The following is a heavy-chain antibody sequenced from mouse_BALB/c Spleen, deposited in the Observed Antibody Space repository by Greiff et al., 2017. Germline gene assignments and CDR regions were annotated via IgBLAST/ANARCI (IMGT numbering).Heavy chain of an antibody. V-gene: IGHV14-3*02. Sequence: EVQRVESGAELVKPGASVKLSCTASGFNIKDTYMHWVKQRPEQGLEWIGRIDPANGNTKYDPKFQGKATITADTSSNTAYLQLSSLTSEDTAVYYCARSRYDGPWFAYWGQGTLVTVSA. J-gene: IGHJ3*01. CDR3: ARSRYDGPWFAY. CDR1: GFNIKDTY. D-gene: IGHD2-12*01. CDR2: IDPANGNT.